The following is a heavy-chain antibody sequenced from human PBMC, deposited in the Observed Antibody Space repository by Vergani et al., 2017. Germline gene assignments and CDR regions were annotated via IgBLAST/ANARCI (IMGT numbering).Heavy chain of an antibody. V-gene: IGHV1-2*02. Sequence: QVQLVQSGAEVKKPGDSVKVSCRSSGYVFGGYFIHWMRQAPGQGLEWMGWINRSRGDTNYAQQFQGRVTMTKDTSLRTAHMELSGLKSDDMAVYFCARVRYNWNYWFDYLGQGTLLTVSS. CDR2: INRSRGDT. D-gene: IGHD1-1*01. CDR3: ARVRYNWNYWFDY. CDR1: GYVFGGYF. J-gene: IGHJ4*02.